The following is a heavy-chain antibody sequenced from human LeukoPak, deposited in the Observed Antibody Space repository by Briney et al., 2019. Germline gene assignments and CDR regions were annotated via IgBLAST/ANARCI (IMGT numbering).Heavy chain of an antibody. J-gene: IGHJ6*03. V-gene: IGHV4-59*01. CDR1: GGSISSYC. D-gene: IGHD3-10*01. Sequence: SETLSLTCTVSGGSISSYCWSWIRQPPGKGLEWIGYIYYSGSTNYNPSLKSRVTISVDTSKNQFSLKLSSVTAADTAVYYCARVGGTMVRGVIPGRYYMDVWGKGTTVTVSS. CDR3: ARVGGTMVRGVIPGRYYMDV. CDR2: IYYSGST.